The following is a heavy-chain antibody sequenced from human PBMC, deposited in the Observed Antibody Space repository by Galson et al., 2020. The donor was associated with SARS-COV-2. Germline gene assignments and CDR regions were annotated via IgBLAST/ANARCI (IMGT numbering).Heavy chain of an antibody. CDR1: GGSFSGYY. D-gene: IGHD3-3*01. V-gene: IGHV4-34*01. Sequence: SETLSLTCAVYGGSFSGYYWSWIRQPPGKGLEWIGEINHSGSTNYNPSLKSRVTISVDTSKNQFSLKLSSVTAADTAVYYCASCGYYSYWVDPWGQGTLVTVSS. CDR2: INHSGST. CDR3: ASCGYYSYWVDP. J-gene: IGHJ5*02.